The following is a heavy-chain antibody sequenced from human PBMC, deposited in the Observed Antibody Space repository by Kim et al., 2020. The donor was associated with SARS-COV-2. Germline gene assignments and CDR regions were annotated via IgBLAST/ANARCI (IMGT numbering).Heavy chain of an antibody. V-gene: IGHV3-23*01. D-gene: IGHD2-8*01. Sequence: TFYADAVKGRFTIYRDNSKDTLSLQMSSLRADDTAVYYCAKRSPYGGVDYWGQGTLVTVSS. J-gene: IGHJ4*02. CDR2: T. CDR3: AKRSPYGGVDY.